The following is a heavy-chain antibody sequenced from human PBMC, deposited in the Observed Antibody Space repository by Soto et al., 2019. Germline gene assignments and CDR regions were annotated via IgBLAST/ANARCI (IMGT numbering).Heavy chain of an antibody. CDR2: ISGSGGST. CDR1: GFTFSSYA. CDR3: AKEMVDYGDYYYYYYGMDV. Sequence: GGSLRLSCAASGFTFSSYAMSWVRQAPGKGLEWVSAISGSGGSTYYADSVKGRFTISRDNSKNTLYLQMNSLRAEDTAVYHCAKEMVDYGDYYYYYYGMDVWGQGTTVTVSS. D-gene: IGHD4-17*01. V-gene: IGHV3-23*01. J-gene: IGHJ6*02.